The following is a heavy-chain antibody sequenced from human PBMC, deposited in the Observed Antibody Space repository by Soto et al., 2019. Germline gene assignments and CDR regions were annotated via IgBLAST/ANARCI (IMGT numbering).Heavy chain of an antibody. D-gene: IGHD4-17*01. CDR3: ARGYYGDYIFYFDY. Sequence: GGSLRLSCAASGFTFSSYAMHWVRQAPGKGLEWVAVISYDGSNKYYADSVKGRFTISRDNSKNTLYLQMNSLRAEDTAVYYCARGYYGDYIFYFDYWGQGTLVTVSS. CDR1: GFTFSSYA. CDR2: ISYDGSNK. J-gene: IGHJ4*02. V-gene: IGHV3-30-3*01.